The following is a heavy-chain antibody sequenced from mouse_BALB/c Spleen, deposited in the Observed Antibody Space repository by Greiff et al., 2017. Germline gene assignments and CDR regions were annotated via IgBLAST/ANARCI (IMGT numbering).Heavy chain of an antibody. CDR1: GFTFSDYY. Sequence: DVQLVESGGGLVKPGGSLKLSCAASGFTFSDYYMYWVRQTPEKRLEWVATISDGGSYTYYPDSVKGRFTISRDNAKNNLYLQMSSLKSEDTAMYYCARDRDCGSSYAFAYWGQGTLVTVSA. CDR3: ARDRDCGSSYAFAY. V-gene: IGHV5-4*02. J-gene: IGHJ3*01. D-gene: IGHD1-1*01. CDR2: ISDGGSYT.